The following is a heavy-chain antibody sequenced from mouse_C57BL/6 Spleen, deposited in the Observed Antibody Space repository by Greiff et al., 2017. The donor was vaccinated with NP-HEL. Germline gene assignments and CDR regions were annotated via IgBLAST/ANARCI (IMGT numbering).Heavy chain of an antibody. CDR1: GFTFSDYG. CDR2: ISSGSSTI. D-gene: IGHD2-1*01. V-gene: IGHV5-17*01. CDR3: ARRSTMVTTREYYYAMDY. Sequence: EVHLVESGGGLVKPGGSLKLSCAASGFTFSDYGMHWVRQAPEKGLEWVAYISSGSSTIYYADTVKGRFTISRDNAKNTLFLQMTRLRSEDTAMYYCARRSTMVTTREYYYAMDYWGQGTSVTVSS. J-gene: IGHJ4*01.